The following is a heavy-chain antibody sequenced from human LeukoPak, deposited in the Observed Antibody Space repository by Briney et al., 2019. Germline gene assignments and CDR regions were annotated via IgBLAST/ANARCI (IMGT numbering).Heavy chain of an antibody. J-gene: IGHJ6*02. CDR3: GRPTKYWLVRGNGVDV. CDR1: GFTFTSYA. V-gene: IGHV3-23*01. CDR2: IDAGGGDT. Sequence: GASLRFSCAASGFTFTSYAMTWVRQAPGKGLEWVSSIDAGGGDTYHSDSVKGRFSISRDNSMNTLYLQMNSLRADDTAVYYCGRPTKYWLVRGNGVDVWGQGTTVTVSS. D-gene: IGHD6-19*01.